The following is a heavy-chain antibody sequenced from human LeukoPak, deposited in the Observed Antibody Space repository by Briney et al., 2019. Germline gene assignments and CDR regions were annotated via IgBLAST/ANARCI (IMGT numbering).Heavy chain of an antibody. CDR2: INPNSGGT. J-gene: IGHJ4*02. Sequence: ASVKVSCKASGYTFTGYYMHWVRQAPGQGLEWMGWINPNSGGTNYAQKFQGWVTMTRDTSISTAYMELSRLRPDDTAVYYCARGFYGSGSYYKLDYWGQGTLVTVSS. CDR3: ARGFYGSGSYYKLDY. V-gene: IGHV1-2*04. CDR1: GYTFTGYY. D-gene: IGHD3-10*01.